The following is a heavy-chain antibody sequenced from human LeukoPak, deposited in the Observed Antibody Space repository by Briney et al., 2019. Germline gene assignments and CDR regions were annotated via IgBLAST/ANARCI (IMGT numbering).Heavy chain of an antibody. V-gene: IGHV3-7*04. Sequence: GGSLTLSCPPSGFILSRHWIRWVRQAPGPGLERVANIKQDGSEKYYVDSVKGRFTTSRDNAKNSLYLQMNSLRAEDTAVYYCATDLANVGWFDPWGQGTLVTVSS. CDR2: IKQDGSEK. D-gene: IGHD1-1*01. J-gene: IGHJ5*02. CDR3: ATDLANVGWFDP. CDR1: GFILSRHW.